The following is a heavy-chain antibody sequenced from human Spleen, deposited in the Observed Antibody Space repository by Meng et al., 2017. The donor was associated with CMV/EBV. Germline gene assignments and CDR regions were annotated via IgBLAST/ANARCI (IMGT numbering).Heavy chain of an antibody. J-gene: IGHJ4*02. D-gene: IGHD2-15*01. V-gene: IGHV1-24*01. CDR1: GYTLTELS. Sequence: SGYTLTELSIQWVRQTPGKGLEWMGGFDPEDGETIFAQKFQGRVTLTEDTSTNTPYMELSSLRSDDAAVYYCTTDDLCSGGSCSVGYWGQGTLVTVSS. CDR2: FDPEDGET. CDR3: TTDDLCSGGSCSVGY.